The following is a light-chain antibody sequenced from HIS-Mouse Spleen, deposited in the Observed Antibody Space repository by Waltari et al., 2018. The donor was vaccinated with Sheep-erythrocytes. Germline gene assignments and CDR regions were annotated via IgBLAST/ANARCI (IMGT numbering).Light chain of an antibody. Sequence: QSALTQPPSASGSPGPSVTISCPGTSSDVGGSYYVSWYHQHPGKAPKLMIYEVSKRPSGVPDRFSGSKSGNTASLTVSGLQAEDEADYYCSSYAGSNNWVFGGGTKLTVL. CDR3: SSYAGSNNWV. CDR1: SSDVGGSYY. CDR2: EVS. V-gene: IGLV2-8*01. J-gene: IGLJ3*02.